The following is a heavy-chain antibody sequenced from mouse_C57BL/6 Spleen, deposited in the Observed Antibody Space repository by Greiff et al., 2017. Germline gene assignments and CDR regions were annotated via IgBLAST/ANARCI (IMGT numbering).Heavy chain of an antibody. CDR3: ARGFGYGSSCPDY. D-gene: IGHD1-1*01. CDR1: GYTFTSYW. J-gene: IGHJ2*01. V-gene: IGHV1-59*01. Sequence: VQLQQPGAELVRPGTSVKLSCKASGYTFTSYWMHWVKQRPGQGLEWIGVIDPSDSYTNYNQKFKGKATLTVDTSSSTAYMQLSSLTSEDSAVYYCARGFGYGSSCPDYWGQGTTLTVSS. CDR2: IDPSDSYT.